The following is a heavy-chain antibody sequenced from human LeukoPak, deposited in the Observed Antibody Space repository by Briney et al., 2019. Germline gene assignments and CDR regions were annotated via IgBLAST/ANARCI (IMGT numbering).Heavy chain of an antibody. J-gene: IGHJ5*02. CDR2: MNPNSGNT. V-gene: IGHV1-8*01. CDR3: ARGTLLWFGELLSGNWFDP. CDR1: GYTFTSYD. Sequence: ASVTVSCKASGYTFTSYDINWVRQATGQGLEWMGWMNPNSGNTGYAQKFQGRVTMTRNTSISTAYMELSSLRSEDTAVYYCARGTLLWFGELLSGNWFDPWGQGTLVTVSS. D-gene: IGHD3-10*01.